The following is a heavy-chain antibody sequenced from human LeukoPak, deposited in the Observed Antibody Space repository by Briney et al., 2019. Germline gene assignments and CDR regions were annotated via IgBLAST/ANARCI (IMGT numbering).Heavy chain of an antibody. Sequence: GGSLRLSCAASGFTVSSSDVNWVRQAPGKGLEWVAVISYDGSNKYYADSVKGRFTISRDNSRNTLYLQMNSLRAEDTALYYCAKGGVRFYDSSGYGDYWGQGTLVTVSS. J-gene: IGHJ4*02. V-gene: IGHV3-30*18. D-gene: IGHD3-22*01. CDR3: AKGGVRFYDSSGYGDY. CDR2: ISYDGSNK. CDR1: GFTVSSSD.